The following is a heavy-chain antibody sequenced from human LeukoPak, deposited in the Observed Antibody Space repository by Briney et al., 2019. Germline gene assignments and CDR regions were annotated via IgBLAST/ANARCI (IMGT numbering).Heavy chain of an antibody. CDR1: GFTFSSYA. CDR2: ISGSGSST. D-gene: IGHD4-23*01. V-gene: IGHV3-23*01. Sequence: GGSLRLSCAASGFTFSSYAMSWVRQAPGKGLEWVSAISGSGSSTYYADSVKGRFTISRDNAKNSLYLQMNSLRDEDTAVYYCARDSPRWGASDYWGQGTLVTVSS. CDR3: ARDSPRWGASDY. J-gene: IGHJ4*02.